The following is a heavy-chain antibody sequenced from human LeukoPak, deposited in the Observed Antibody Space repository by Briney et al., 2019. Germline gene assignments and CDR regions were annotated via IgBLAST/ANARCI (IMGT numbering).Heavy chain of an antibody. D-gene: IGHD6-6*01. CDR3: AREGTRENEWSIAFPHFDY. CDR2: IIPIFGTA. J-gene: IGHJ4*02. V-gene: IGHV1-69*01. Sequence: SVKVSCKASGGTFSSYAISWVRQAPGQGLEWMGGIIPIFGTANYAQKFQGRVTITADESTSTAYMELSSLRSEDTAVYYCAREGTRENEWSIAFPHFDYWGQGTLVTVSS. CDR1: GGTFSSYA.